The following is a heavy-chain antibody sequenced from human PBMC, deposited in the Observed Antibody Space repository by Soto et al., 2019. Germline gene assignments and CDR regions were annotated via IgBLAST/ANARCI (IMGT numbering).Heavy chain of an antibody. V-gene: IGHV3-33*01. CDR3: ARDESSGSLHFDY. D-gene: IGHD6-19*01. Sequence: QVQLVESGGGVVQPGRSLRLSCAASGFTFSSHGMHWVRQAPGKGLEWVAVIWYDGSNKYYADSVKGRFTISRDNSKNTLYLQMDRLRAEDTAAYYCARDESSGSLHFDYWGQGTLVTVSS. CDR1: GFTFSSHG. J-gene: IGHJ4*02. CDR2: IWYDGSNK.